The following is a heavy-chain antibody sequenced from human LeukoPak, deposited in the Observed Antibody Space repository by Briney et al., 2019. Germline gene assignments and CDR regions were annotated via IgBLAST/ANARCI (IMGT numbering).Heavy chain of an antibody. Sequence: ASVKVSCKASGYTFTSYCMHWVRQAPRQGLEWMGIINPSGGSTSYAQKFQGRVTMTRDTSTSTVYMELSSLRSEDTAVYYCARGRWEPYYYYGMDVWGQGTTVTVSS. CDR2: INPSGGST. D-gene: IGHD1-26*01. J-gene: IGHJ6*02. V-gene: IGHV1-46*01. CDR3: ARGRWEPYYYYGMDV. CDR1: GYTFTSYC.